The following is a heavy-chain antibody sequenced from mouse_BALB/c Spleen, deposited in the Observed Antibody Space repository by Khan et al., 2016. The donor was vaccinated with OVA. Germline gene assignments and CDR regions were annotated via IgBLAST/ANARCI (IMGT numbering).Heavy chain of an antibody. D-gene: IGHD2-14*01. Sequence: QMQLEESGAELARPGASVKMSCKASGYTFTSYTIHWIKVRPGQGLEWIGFINPSNGYTNYNQKFKDKATLTADKSSTTVHMQLSSLTSDDSAVYNCVRDGAYHRNDGWFAYWGQGTRVTVSA. CDR3: VRDGAYHRNDGWFAY. V-gene: IGHV1-4*01. CDR2: INPSNGYT. J-gene: IGHJ3*01. CDR1: GYTFTSYT.